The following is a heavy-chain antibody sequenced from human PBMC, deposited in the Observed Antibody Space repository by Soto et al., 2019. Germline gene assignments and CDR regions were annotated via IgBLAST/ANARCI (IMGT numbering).Heavy chain of an antibody. V-gene: IGHV1-18*01. Sequence: QGHLVQSGAEVKKPGASVKVSCKASGYIFVRYGLSWVRQAPGQGLEWMGWINTYNGDTNYAQELQGRVTMTTDTSTSTAYMELRSLRSDDTAMYYCARIAQFTDNFSFDYWGQGTQVTVSS. CDR3: ARIAQFTDNFSFDY. J-gene: IGHJ4*02. D-gene: IGHD1-20*01. CDR2: INTYNGDT. CDR1: GYIFVRYG.